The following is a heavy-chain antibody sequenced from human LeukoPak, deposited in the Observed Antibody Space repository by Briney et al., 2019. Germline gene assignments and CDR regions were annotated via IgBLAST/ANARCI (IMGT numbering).Heavy chain of an antibody. CDR1: GLSFSDYY. Sequence: GRSLRLSCEVSGLSFSDYYMSWIRQTPGKGLHRVSYISNSGSAIYYADSVKGLLTLTRNNAKTSVYLEMNHLNAENTAVTYFATNLRGAGEYFQLWGQGTLVTVAS. J-gene: IGHJ1*01. D-gene: IGHD3-10*01. V-gene: IGHV3-11*04. CDR3: ATNLRGAGEYFQL. CDR2: ISNSGSAI.